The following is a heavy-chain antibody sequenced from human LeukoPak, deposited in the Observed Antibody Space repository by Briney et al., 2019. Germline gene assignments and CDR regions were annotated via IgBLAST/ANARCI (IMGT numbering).Heavy chain of an antibody. Sequence: PSETLSLTCTVSGGSISSYYWSWIRQPPGKGLEWIGYIYYSGSTNYNPSLKSRVTISIDTSKNQFSLKLSSVTAADTAVYYCARAKQQLAARDQGFDPWGQGTLVTVSS. CDR3: ARAKQQLAARDQGFDP. J-gene: IGHJ5*02. D-gene: IGHD6-13*01. CDR2: IYYSGST. V-gene: IGHV4-59*01. CDR1: GGSISSYY.